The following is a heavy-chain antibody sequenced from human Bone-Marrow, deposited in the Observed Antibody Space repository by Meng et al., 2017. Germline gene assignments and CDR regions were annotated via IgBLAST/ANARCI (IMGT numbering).Heavy chain of an antibody. CDR2: IYTSGST. CDR1: GGSISSYY. D-gene: IGHD6-13*01. V-gene: IGHV4-4*07. Sequence: SETLSLTCTASGGSISSYYWSWIRQPAGKGLEWIGRIYTSGSTNYNPSLKSRVTMSVDTSKNQFSLKLSSVTAADTAVYYCARAHGYSSSWYRGPYYYYGMDVWGQGTTVTVSS. J-gene: IGHJ6*02. CDR3: ARAHGYSSSWYRGPYYYYGMDV.